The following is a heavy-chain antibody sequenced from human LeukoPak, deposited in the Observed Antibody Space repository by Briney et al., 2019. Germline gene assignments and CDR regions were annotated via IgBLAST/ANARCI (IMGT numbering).Heavy chain of an antibody. CDR3: ARGGNFYNSSGRFGW. D-gene: IGHD3-22*01. Sequence: GASVTVSFKASGYTYTSYAMHWVRQAPGQRLAGMGCINSGNGNKKYSQEFKGRVPVTMDSSVTTAHMELDRLRSDDTAIYFCARGGNFYNSSGRFGWWGQGTLVTVSS. CDR1: GYTYTSYA. J-gene: IGHJ4*02. V-gene: IGHV1-3*01. CDR2: INSGNGNK.